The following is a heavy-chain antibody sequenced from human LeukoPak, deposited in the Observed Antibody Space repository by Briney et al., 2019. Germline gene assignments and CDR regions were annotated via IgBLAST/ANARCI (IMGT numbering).Heavy chain of an antibody. CDR3: ASEYPLLLGGFGS. V-gene: IGHV4-61*02. CDR2: ICTSGST. Sequence: PSQTLSLTCTVSGGSISSDSWYWSWLRQCAGKGDQWTGRICTSGSTNYSPSLKSRLTISVDTSKNQFSLKLSSMNAADTAVYYCASEYPLLLGGFGSWGQGTLVTVSS. J-gene: IGHJ5*01. D-gene: IGHD2-15*01. CDR1: GGSISSDSWY.